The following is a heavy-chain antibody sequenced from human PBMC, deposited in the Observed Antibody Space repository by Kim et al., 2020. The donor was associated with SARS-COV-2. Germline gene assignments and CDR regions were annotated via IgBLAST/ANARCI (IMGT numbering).Heavy chain of an antibody. CDR2: VDPSDGST. CDR3: ARGGDNPGGYYYSGMDV. Sequence: ASVKVSCKASGYTFTAYYTHWVRQAPGQGLEWMGMVDPSDGSTKYAQNIQARVAMTRDTSTSTVYMELSSLKSEDTAVYYCARGGDNPGGYYYSGMDVWGQGTAVTV. D-gene: IGHD2-21*01. J-gene: IGHJ6*02. CDR1: GYTFTAYY. V-gene: IGHV1-46*01.